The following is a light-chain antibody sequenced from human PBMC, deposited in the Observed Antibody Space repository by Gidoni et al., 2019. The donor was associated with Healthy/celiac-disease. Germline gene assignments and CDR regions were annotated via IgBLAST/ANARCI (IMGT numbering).Light chain of an antibody. J-gene: IGKJ1*01. CDR3: QKYNSAPAT. CDR1: QGISNY. CDR2: AAS. V-gene: IGKV1-27*01. Sequence: DLQMPQSPSSLSASVGDRVTITRRASQGISNYLAWYQQKPGKVPKLLIYAASTLQSGVPSRFSGSGSGTDFTLTISSLQPEDVATYYCQKYNSAPATFGQGTKVEIK.